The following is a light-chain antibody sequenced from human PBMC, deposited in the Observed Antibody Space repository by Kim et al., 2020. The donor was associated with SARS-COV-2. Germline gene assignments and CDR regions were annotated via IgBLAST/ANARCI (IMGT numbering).Light chain of an antibody. CDR3: HSFGSSLSGCV. CDR1: SSNIGAGYD. CDR2: TNN. V-gene: IGLV1-40*01. Sequence: QSVLTQPPSVSAAPGQRVTISCTGGSSNIGAGYDVHWYQQLPGTAPKLLIYTNNNRPSGVPDRFSGSKSGTSASLAITGLQAEEEADYFGHSFGSSLSGCVFGGGTQLTVL. J-gene: IGLJ3*02.